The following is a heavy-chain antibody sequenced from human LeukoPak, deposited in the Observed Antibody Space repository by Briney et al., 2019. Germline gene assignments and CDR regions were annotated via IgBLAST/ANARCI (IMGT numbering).Heavy chain of an antibody. CDR2: FDPEDGET. CDR1: GYTLTELS. CDR3: ARDHRGWNYGNAFDI. Sequence: GASVKVSCKVSGYTLTELSMHWVRQAPGKGLEWMGGFDPEDGETIYAQKFQGRVTMTEDTSTDTAYMELNSLRPEDTAVYYCARDHRGWNYGNAFDIWGQGTMVTVSS. J-gene: IGHJ3*02. D-gene: IGHD1-7*01. V-gene: IGHV1-24*01.